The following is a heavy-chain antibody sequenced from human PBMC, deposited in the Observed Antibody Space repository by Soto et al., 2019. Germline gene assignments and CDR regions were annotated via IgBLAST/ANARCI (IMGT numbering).Heavy chain of an antibody. V-gene: IGHV4-59*12. Sequence: PSETLSLTCNVSGGSIYTYYWNWIRQSPGEGLEWIGYISDGGSTNYNPSLKSRVTISVDTSKNQFSLKLSSVTAADTAVFYCARLGYSDSSGYYKFDYWGQGTLVTVSS. J-gene: IGHJ4*02. D-gene: IGHD3-22*01. CDR1: GGSIYTYY. CDR3: ARLGYSDSSGYYKFDY. CDR2: ISDGGST.